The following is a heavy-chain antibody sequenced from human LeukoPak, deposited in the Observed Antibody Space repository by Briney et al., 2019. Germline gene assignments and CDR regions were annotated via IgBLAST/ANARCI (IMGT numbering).Heavy chain of an antibody. CDR2: IIPIFGTA. Sequence: SVKVSCKASGGTFSSYAISWVRQAPGQGLEWMGGIIPIFGTANYAQKFQGRVTITADESTSTAYMELSSLRSEDTAVYYCVRAWTYCSGGSCYSGHMDVWGKGTTVTVSS. CDR3: VRAWTYCSGGSCYSGHMDV. J-gene: IGHJ6*03. CDR1: GGTFSSYA. D-gene: IGHD2-15*01. V-gene: IGHV1-69*13.